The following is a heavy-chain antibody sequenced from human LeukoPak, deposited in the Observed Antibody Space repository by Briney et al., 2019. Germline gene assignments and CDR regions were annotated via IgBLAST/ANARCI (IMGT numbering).Heavy chain of an antibody. V-gene: IGHV4-59*01. J-gene: IGHJ4*02. CDR1: GGSISSYY. CDR3: ARARRRDGYNYGFFWDY. Sequence: SETLSLTCTVSGGSISSYYWSWIRRPPGKGLEWIEYIYYSGSTNYNPSLKSRVTISVDTSKNQFSLKLSSVTAADTAVYYCARARRRDGYNYGFFWDYWGQGTLVTVSS. CDR2: IYYSGST. D-gene: IGHD5-24*01.